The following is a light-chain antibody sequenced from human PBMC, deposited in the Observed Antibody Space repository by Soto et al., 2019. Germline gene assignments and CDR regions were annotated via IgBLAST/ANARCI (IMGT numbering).Light chain of an antibody. CDR3: SSYTTNSLHL. CDR1: SSKVGDFNF. Sequence: QSALTQPASVSGSPGQSITISCTGSSSKVGDFNFVSWIQHHPGKAPKLIIYDVNNRPSGVSNRLSGSKSGNTASLTISGLQAEYEAVYYCSSYTTNSLHLFGGGTKLTVL. CDR2: DVN. J-gene: IGLJ2*01. V-gene: IGLV2-14*03.